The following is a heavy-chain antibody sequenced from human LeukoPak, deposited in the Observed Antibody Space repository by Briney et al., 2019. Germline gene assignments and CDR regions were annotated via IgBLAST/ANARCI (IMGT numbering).Heavy chain of an antibody. D-gene: IGHD3-3*01. J-gene: IGHJ4*02. CDR2: INHSGST. CDR1: GGSFSGYY. Sequence: PSETLSLTCAVYGGSFSGYYWSWIRQPPGKGLEWIGEINHSGSTYYNPSLKSRVTISVDTSKNQFSLKLSSVTAADTAVYYCARALWSGYYTPFDFDYWGQGTLVTVSS. V-gene: IGHV4-34*01. CDR3: ARALWSGYYTPFDFDY.